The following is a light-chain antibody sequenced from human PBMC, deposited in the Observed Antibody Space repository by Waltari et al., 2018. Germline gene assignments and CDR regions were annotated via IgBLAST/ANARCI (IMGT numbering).Light chain of an antibody. CDR2: EVS. J-gene: IGLJ3*02. V-gene: IGLV2-14*01. Sequence: QSALTQPASVSGSPGQSITISCTGTSSDVGHYNYVSWYQQHPGKAPKLMIYEVSNRPSGVSNRFSGSKSDNTASLTISGLQPEDEADYYCSSYTITYTWVFGGGTKLTVL. CDR1: SSDVGHYNY. CDR3: SSYTITYTWV.